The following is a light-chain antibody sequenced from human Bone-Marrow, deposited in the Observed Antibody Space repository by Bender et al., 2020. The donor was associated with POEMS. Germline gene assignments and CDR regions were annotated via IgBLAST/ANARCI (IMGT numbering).Light chain of an antibody. CDR2: GSI. Sequence: QSVLTQPPAVSGAPGQRVTVSCTGSRSNIGAGYDVHWYQHLPGMAPKLLIYGSINRPSGVPGRFSGSKSDTSASLAITGLQAEDEADYYCQSYDSRLTGWVFGGGTKLTVL. V-gene: IGLV1-40*01. J-gene: IGLJ2*01. CDR3: QSYDSRLTGWV. CDR1: RSNIGAGYD.